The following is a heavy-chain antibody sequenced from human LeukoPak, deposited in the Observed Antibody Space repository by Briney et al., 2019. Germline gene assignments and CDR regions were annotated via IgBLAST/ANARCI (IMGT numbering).Heavy chain of an antibody. D-gene: IGHD6-13*01. CDR1: GFTFSSYW. CDR3: ARELLYSSSWYTGVSFDY. V-gene: IGHV3-74*01. J-gene: IGHJ4*02. CDR2: INSDGSST. Sequence: GGSLRLSCAASGFTFSSYWMHWVRQAPGKGLVWVSRINSDGSSTSYADSVKGRFTMSRDNAKKKLYLQMNSLRAEDTAVYYCARELLYSSSWYTGVSFDYWGQGTLVTVSS.